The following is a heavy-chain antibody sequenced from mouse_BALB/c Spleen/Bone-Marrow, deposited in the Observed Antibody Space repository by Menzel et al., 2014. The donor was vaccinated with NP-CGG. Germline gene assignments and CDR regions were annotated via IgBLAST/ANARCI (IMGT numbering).Heavy chain of an antibody. V-gene: IGHV5-9-4*01. Sequence: EVQLVESGGGLVKPGGSLKLACAASGFSFNTYAMSWVRQSPEKRLEWVATINSGGSYTYYPDTVTGRFTISRDNAKNSLCLEMSSLRSEDAAMYYCARLDSSGSNCFDCWGQGTTLTVSS. CDR1: GFSFNTYA. CDR3: ARLDSSGSNCFDC. CDR2: INSGGSYT. D-gene: IGHD3-2*01. J-gene: IGHJ2*01.